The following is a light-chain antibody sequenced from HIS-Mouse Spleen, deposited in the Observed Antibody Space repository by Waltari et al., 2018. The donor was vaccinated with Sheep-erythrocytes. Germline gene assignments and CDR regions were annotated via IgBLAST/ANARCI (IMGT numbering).Light chain of an antibody. CDR1: QSISSW. Sequence: DIQMTQSTSTLSASVGYRVTITCRASQSISSWLAWCQQKPGKAPKLLIYKASSLESGVPSRFSGSGSGTEFTLTISSLQPDDFATYYCQQYNSYPLTFGGGTKVEIK. V-gene: IGKV1-5*03. CDR2: KAS. CDR3: QQYNSYPLT. J-gene: IGKJ4*01.